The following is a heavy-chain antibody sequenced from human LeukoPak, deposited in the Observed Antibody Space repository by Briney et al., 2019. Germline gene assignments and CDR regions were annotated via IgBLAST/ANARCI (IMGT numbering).Heavy chain of an antibody. D-gene: IGHD5-12*01. CDR1: GFTFSHYW. CDR3: VRDGGVSGYDLLDY. J-gene: IGHJ4*02. CDR2: TNQDGSEE. V-gene: IGHV3-7*01. Sequence: TGGSPRLSCAASGFTFSHYWMTWVRQAPGKGLEWVAQTNQDGSEEYYMDSVKARFTISRGNAKNSVFLQMNSLRAEDTAVYYCVRDGGVSGYDLLDYWGQGTLVTVSS.